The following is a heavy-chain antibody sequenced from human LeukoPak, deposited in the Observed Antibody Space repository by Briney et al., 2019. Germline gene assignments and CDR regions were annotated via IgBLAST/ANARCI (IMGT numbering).Heavy chain of an antibody. J-gene: IGHJ6*04. CDR1: GYSISSGYY. CDR2: IYHSGST. Sequence: PSETLSLTCAVSGYSISSGYYWGWIRQPPGKGLEWIGSIYHSGSTYYNPSLKSRVTITVDTSKYQFSLKLSSVTAADTAVYYCARADRVATTNYYYYYGMDVWGKGTTVTVSS. D-gene: IGHD5-12*01. CDR3: ARADRVATTNYYYYYGMDV. V-gene: IGHV4-38-2*01.